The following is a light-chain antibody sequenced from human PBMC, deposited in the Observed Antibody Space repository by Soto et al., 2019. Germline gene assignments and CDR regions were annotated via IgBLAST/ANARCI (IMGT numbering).Light chain of an antibody. CDR2: DAS. CDR3: QQYNTYST. Sequence: DIQITQSPSTLSASVGDRVTITCRASQSISSWLAWYQQKPGKAPKLLIYDASSLESGVPSRFSGSGSGTEFTITIRSLQPDDFATYYCQQYNTYSTFGQGTRLEIK. CDR1: QSISSW. V-gene: IGKV1-5*01. J-gene: IGKJ5*01.